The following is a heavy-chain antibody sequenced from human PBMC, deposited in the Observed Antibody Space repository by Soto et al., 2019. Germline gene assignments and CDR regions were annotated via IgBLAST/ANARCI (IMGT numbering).Heavy chain of an antibody. CDR2: INHSGST. D-gene: IGHD3-3*01. J-gene: IGHJ5*02. Sequence: SETLSLTCAVYGGSFSGYYWSWIRPPPGKGLEWIGEINHSGSTNYNPSLKSRVTISVDTSKNQFSLKWSSVTAADTAVYYCAREGTYYDFWSGYARNWFDPWGQGTLVTVSS. CDR3: AREGTYYDFWSGYARNWFDP. V-gene: IGHV4-34*01. CDR1: GGSFSGYY.